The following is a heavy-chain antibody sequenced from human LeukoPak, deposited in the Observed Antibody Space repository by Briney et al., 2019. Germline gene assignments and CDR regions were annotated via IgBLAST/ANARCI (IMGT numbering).Heavy chain of an antibody. V-gene: IGHV4-34*01. Sequence: SETLSLTCTVYGESLHGYYWTWIRQPPGKGLDWIGEINHSGNTKYNPSLKSRVIISVDTSKNQFSLNLTSVTAADTAVYYCVRDRRRFGAYGGGWFDPWGQGTLVTVSS. CDR2: INHSGNT. CDR3: VRDRRRFGAYGGGWFDP. J-gene: IGHJ5*02. CDR1: GESLHGYY. D-gene: IGHD5-12*01.